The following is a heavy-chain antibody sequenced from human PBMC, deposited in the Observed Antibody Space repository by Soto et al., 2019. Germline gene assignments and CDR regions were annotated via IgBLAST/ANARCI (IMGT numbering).Heavy chain of an antibody. D-gene: IGHD3-22*01. CDR2: ISSSGSTI. CDR3: ASGYDSSGYYRGY. J-gene: IGHJ4*02. CDR1: GFTFSSYE. V-gene: IGHV3-48*03. Sequence: PGGSLRLSCAASGFTFSSYEMNWVRQAPGKGLEWVSYISSSGSTIYYADSVKGRFTISRDNAKNSLYLQMNSLRAEDTAVYYCASGYDSSGYYRGYWGQGTLVTVSS.